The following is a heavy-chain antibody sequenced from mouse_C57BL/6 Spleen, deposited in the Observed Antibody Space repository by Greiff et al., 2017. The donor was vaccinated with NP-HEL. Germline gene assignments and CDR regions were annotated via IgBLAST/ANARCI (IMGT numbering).Heavy chain of an antibody. D-gene: IGHD1-1*01. Sequence: QVQLQQSGPELVRPGVSVKISCKGSGYTFTDYAMHWVKQSHAKSLEWIGVISTYYGDASYNQKFKDKATMTVDKSSSTAYMELARLTSEDSAIYYCARGGGAALYGSSRYFDYWGQGTTLTVSS. CDR1: GYTFTDYA. J-gene: IGHJ2*01. CDR3: ARGGGAALYGSSRYFDY. V-gene: IGHV1-67*01. CDR2: ISTYYGDA.